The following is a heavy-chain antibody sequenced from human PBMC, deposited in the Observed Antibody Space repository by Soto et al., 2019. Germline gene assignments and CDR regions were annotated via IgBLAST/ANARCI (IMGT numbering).Heavy chain of an antibody. CDR2: VYHTGTT. D-gene: IGHD3-22*01. CDR3: AIALVTDYNSRDYHYYFAMDG. J-gene: IGHJ6*02. Sequence: HLQESGPGLVKPSQTPSLPCVVSGGPVSGDDLYWRWIRHLPGKGLEWIANVYHTGTTYYNPTLTRPVSMSVDTSQNQFSPILASVTAADTAVYYCAIALVTDYNSRDYHYYFAMDGWGQGTSVTVSS. V-gene: IGHV4-31*02. CDR1: GGPVSGDDLY.